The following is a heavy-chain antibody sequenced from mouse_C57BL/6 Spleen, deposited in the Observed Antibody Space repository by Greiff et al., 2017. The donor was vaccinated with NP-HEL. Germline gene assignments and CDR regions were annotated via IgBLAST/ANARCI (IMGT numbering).Heavy chain of an antibody. D-gene: IGHD1-1*01. CDR2: IYPGDGDT. V-gene: IGHV1-80*01. CDR1: GYAFSSYW. J-gene: IGHJ4*01. Sequence: VQLKESGAELVKPGASVKISCKASGYAFSSYWMNWVKQRPGKGLEWIGQIYPGDGDTNYNGKFKGKATLTADKSSSTAYMQLSSLTSEDSAVYFCARGEGYGRDYAMDYWGQGTSVTVSS. CDR3: ARGEGYGRDYAMDY.